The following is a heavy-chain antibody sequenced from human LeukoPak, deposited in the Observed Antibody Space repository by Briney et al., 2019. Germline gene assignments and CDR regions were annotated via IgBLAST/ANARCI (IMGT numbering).Heavy chain of an antibody. CDR1: GYTFTGYY. Sequence: ASVKVSCKASGYTFTGYYMHWVRQAPGQGLEWMGWINPNSGGTNYAQKFQGRVTMTRDTSISTAYMELSRLRSDDTAVYYCARVWTVGGSSWYRRLFDYWGQGTLVTVSS. D-gene: IGHD6-13*01. CDR3: ARVWTVGGSSWYRRLFDY. V-gene: IGHV1-2*02. CDR2: INPNSGGT. J-gene: IGHJ4*02.